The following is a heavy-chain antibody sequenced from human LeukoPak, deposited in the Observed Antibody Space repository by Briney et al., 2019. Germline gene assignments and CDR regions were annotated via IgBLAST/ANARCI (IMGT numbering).Heavy chain of an antibody. Sequence: SVKVSCKASGGTFISYAISWVRQAPGQGLEWMGRIIPIFGTANYAQKFQGRVTITTDESTSTAYMELSSLRSEDTAVYYCARDYWFGELSSQDYYYYMDVWGKGTTVTVSS. CDR3: ARDYWFGELSSQDYYYYMDV. J-gene: IGHJ6*03. D-gene: IGHD3-10*01. CDR1: GGTFISYA. V-gene: IGHV1-69*05. CDR2: IIPIFGTA.